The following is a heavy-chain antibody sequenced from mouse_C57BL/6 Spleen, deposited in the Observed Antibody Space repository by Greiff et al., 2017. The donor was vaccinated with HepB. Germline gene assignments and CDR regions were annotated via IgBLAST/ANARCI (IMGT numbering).Heavy chain of an antibody. J-gene: IGHJ4*01. Sequence: QVQLQQSGAELVRPGASVKLSCKASGYTFTDYYINWVKQRPGQGLEWIARIYPGSGNTYYNEKFKGKATLTAEKSSSTAYMQLSSLTSEDSAVYFCARGRGYGSSFSMDYWGQGTSVTVSS. V-gene: IGHV1-76*01. CDR3: ARGRGYGSSFSMDY. CDR2: IYPGSGNT. D-gene: IGHD1-1*01. CDR1: GYTFTDYY.